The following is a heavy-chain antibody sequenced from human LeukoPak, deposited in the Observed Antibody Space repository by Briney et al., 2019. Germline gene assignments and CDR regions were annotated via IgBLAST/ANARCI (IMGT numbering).Heavy chain of an antibody. CDR3: ALNYYGDWFDP. V-gene: IGHV5-51*01. CDR2: IYPGDSET. D-gene: IGHD3-10*01. J-gene: IGHJ5*02. CDR1: GYSFTSYW. Sequence: GESLKISCKGSGYSFTSYWIGWVRQMPGEGLEWMGIIYPGDSETKYSPSFQGQVTISADKSISTAYLQWSSLKASDTAMYYCALNYYGDWFDPWGQGTLVTVSS.